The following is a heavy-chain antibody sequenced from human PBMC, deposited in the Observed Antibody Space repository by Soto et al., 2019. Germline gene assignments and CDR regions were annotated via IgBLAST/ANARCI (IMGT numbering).Heavy chain of an antibody. CDR1: GFTFSSSA. D-gene: IGHD1-26*01. CDR2: IDVGSANA. J-gene: IGHJ4*02. Sequence: SVKVSCKTSGFTFSSSAVHWVRQARGHRLQWIGWIDVGSANANYAQMLQERVTISRDMSTSTAYMELSSLRPEDTAVYYCARGPKSGNFFLSYFDYWGQGTLVTVSS. V-gene: IGHV1-58*01. CDR3: ARGPKSGNFFLSYFDY.